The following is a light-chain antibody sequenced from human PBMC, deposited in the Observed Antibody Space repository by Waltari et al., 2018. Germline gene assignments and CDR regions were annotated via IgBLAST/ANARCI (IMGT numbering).Light chain of an antibody. CDR1: NIGRES. CDR2: NGS. J-gene: IGLJ7*01. V-gene: IGLV3-21*04. CDR3: QVWDSSSDHAV. Sequence: SYVLTQPPSLSAAPGQTARITSAGNNIGRESVPRYQQKPGPAPVLGSYNGSDGPSGIPERFSGSNSGNTATLTISRVEAGDEADYYCQVWDSSSDHAVFGGGTQLTVL.